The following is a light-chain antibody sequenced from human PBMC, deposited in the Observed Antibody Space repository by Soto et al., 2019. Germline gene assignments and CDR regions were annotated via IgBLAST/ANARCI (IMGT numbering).Light chain of an antibody. J-gene: IGKJ1*01. CDR1: QSISSW. V-gene: IGKV1-5*03. Sequence: DIQMTQSPSTLSASVGDRVTITCRASQSISSWLAWYQQKPGKAPKLLIYKASSLESGVPSRFSGSGSGTEFTLTISSLQPEDFAVYYCHQYASSPQTFGQGTKVEIK. CDR2: KAS. CDR3: HQYASSPQT.